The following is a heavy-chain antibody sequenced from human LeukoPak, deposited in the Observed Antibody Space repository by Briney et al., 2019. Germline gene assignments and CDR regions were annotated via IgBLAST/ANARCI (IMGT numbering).Heavy chain of an antibody. D-gene: IGHD6-19*01. CDR1: GFTFASSA. CDR3: ANGDLRWLGIDY. CDR2: ISGSGGST. Sequence: GGSLRLSCAASGFTFASSAMSWVRQAPGKGLEWVSGISGSGGSTYYADSVKGRFTISRDNSKNTMYLQMNSLRAEDTAVYYCANGDLRWLGIDYWGQGTLVTVSS. J-gene: IGHJ4*02. V-gene: IGHV3-23*01.